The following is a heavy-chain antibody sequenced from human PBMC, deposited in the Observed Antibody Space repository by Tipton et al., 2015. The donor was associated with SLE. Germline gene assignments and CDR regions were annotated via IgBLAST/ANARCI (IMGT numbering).Heavy chain of an antibody. CDR2: IFYTGST. V-gene: IGHV4-59*01. Sequence: TLSLTCTVSGGSISSLSWSWIRQPPGKRLEWIGYIFYTGSTNYNPSLKSRVAMSVDMSKNQFSLKLTSVTAADTAVYYCASGNPVMPLWGQGTLVTVFS. J-gene: IGHJ4*02. D-gene: IGHD1-1*01. CDR3: ASGNPVMPL. CDR1: GGSISSLS.